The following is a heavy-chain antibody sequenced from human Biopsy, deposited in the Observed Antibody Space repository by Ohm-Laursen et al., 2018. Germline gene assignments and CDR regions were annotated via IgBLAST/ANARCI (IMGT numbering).Heavy chain of an antibody. Sequence: SETLPLTCAVSGYSISSGYYWGWIRQPPGKGLEWIGSIYHSGSTYYNPSLKSRVTISVDTSKNQFSLKLSSVTAADTAGYYCASGQALKSFDYWGQGTLVTVSS. CDR2: IYHSGST. D-gene: IGHD3/OR15-3a*01. V-gene: IGHV4-38-2*01. CDR3: ASGQALKSFDY. J-gene: IGHJ4*02. CDR1: GYSISSGYY.